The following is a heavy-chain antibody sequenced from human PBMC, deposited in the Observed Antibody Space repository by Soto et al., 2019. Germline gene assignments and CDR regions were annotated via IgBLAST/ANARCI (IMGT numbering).Heavy chain of an antibody. D-gene: IGHD3-3*01. CDR1: GYTFTSYY. CDR2: INPSGGST. Sequence: GASVKVSCKASGYTFTSYYMHWVRQAPGQGLEWMGIINPSGGSTSYAQKFQGRVTMTRDTSTSTVYMELSSLRSEDTAVYYCARDCLAGVVKYGMDVWGQGTTVTVSS. V-gene: IGHV1-46*01. CDR3: ARDCLAGVVKYGMDV. J-gene: IGHJ6*02.